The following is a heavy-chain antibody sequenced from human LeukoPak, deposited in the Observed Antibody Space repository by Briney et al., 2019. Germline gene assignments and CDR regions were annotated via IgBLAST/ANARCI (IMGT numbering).Heavy chain of an antibody. CDR1: GFTFSRYW. J-gene: IGHJ4*02. D-gene: IGHD1-7*01. V-gene: IGHV3-7*01. Sequence: GGSLRLSYAASGFTFSRYWMTWVRQAPGKGLEWVANIKQDGREKYYVDSVRGRFTISRDNAMNSLYLQMDSLRAADTAVYYCAREGLLELPYSTSDYWGQGTLVTVSS. CDR3: AREGLLELPYSTSDY. CDR2: IKQDGREK.